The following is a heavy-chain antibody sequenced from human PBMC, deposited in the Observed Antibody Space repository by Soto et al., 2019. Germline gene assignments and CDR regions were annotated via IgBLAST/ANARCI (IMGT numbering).Heavy chain of an antibody. J-gene: IGHJ4*02. Sequence: QVQLVQSGAEVKKPGASVKVYCQASGYTFTKYFIHWIRQGPGQELEWVGLINPAGGTTSYAEKFQGRVAMTRDTSTGTVYMEMSSLRSEDTAVYYCARDGTFDIWGQGTLVSVSS. D-gene: IGHD1-7*01. CDR1: GYTFTKYF. CDR3: ARDGTFDI. CDR2: INPAGGTT. V-gene: IGHV1-46*01.